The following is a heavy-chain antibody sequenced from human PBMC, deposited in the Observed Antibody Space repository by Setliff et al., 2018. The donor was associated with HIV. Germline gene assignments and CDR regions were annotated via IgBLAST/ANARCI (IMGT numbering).Heavy chain of an antibody. CDR1: GDTFSSYP. J-gene: IGHJ4*02. V-gene: IGHV1-69*13. CDR3: ARAVHSPSIYYYVFDY. Sequence: SVKVSCKSSGDTFSSYPITWVRQAPGQGLEWMGGIIPSLGTANYAQRFQGRVTFTADESTTTVYMELSSLRSEDTAVYYCARAVHSPSIYYYVFDYWGQGTLVTVSS. D-gene: IGHD3-22*01. CDR2: IIPSLGTA.